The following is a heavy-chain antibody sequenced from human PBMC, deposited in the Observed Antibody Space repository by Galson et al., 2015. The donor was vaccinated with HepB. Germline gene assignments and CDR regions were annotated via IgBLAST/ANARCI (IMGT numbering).Heavy chain of an antibody. CDR1: GFTFSSYA. J-gene: IGHJ4*02. V-gene: IGHV3-23*01. D-gene: IGHD4-17*01. Sequence: SLRLSCAASGFTFSSYAMNWVRQAPGKGLEWVSGIGARGTYTYYADSVKGRLTVSRDNSKNTLYLQMNILRAEDTALYYCAKDDDYAEYGYYFDHWGQGTLVTVSS. CDR2: IGARGTYT. CDR3: AKDDDYAEYGYYFDH.